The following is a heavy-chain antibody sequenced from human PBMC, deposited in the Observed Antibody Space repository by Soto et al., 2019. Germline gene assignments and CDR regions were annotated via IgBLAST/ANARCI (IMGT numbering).Heavy chain of an antibody. CDR2: IYYSGST. CDR1: GGSISSSSYY. Sequence: QLQLQESGPGLVKPSETLSLTCTVSGGSISSSSYYWGWIRQPPGKGLEWIGSIYYSGSTYYNPSLKSRVTISVDTSKNQSSLKLSSVTAADTAVYYCASHDYGDYPDSYYGMDVWGQGTTVTVSS. D-gene: IGHD4-17*01. CDR3: ASHDYGDYPDSYYGMDV. J-gene: IGHJ6*02. V-gene: IGHV4-39*01.